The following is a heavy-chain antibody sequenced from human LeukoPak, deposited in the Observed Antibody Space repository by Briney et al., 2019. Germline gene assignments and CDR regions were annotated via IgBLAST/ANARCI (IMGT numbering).Heavy chain of an antibody. Sequence: SETLSLTCTVSGGSITNYYWSWIRQPPGRGLEWNGYIYYGGSTDYNPSLKSRVTKSADTSKSQFSLQLRSLTAADTAVYYCARHAFCGGDCYSNCDFHLWGRGTLVTVSS. J-gene: IGHJ2*01. CDR2: IYYGGST. V-gene: IGHV4-59*08. D-gene: IGHD2-21*02. CDR1: GGSITNYY. CDR3: ARHAFCGGDCYSNCDFHL.